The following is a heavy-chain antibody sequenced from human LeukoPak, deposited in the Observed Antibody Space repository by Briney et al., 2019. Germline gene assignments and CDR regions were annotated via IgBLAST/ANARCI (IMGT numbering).Heavy chain of an antibody. J-gene: IGHJ6*03. V-gene: IGHV1-69-2*01. CDR3: ATDRLGCSSTSCYDGYYYYYMDV. D-gene: IGHD2-2*01. CDR2: VDPEDGET. Sequence: ASVKVSCKASGYTFTDYYMHWVQQAPGKGLEWMGRVDPEDGETIYAEKFQGRVTITADTSTDTAYMELSSLRSEDTAVYYCATDRLGCSSTSCYDGYYYYYMDVWGKGTTVTVSS. CDR1: GYTFTDYY.